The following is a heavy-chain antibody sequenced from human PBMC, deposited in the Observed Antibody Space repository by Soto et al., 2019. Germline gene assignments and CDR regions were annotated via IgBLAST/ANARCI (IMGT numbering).Heavy chain of an antibody. Sequence: PSETLSLTCTVSGGSISSSSYYWGWIRQPPEKGLEWIGSIYYSGSTYYNPSLKSRVTISVDTSKNQFSLKLSSVTAADTAVYYCARHESVAGTFDYWGQGTLVNVSS. CDR1: GGSISSSSYY. J-gene: IGHJ4*02. V-gene: IGHV4-39*01. CDR2: IYYSGST. D-gene: IGHD6-19*01. CDR3: ARHESVAGTFDY.